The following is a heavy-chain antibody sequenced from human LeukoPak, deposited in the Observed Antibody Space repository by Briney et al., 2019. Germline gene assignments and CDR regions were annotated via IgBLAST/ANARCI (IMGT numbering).Heavy chain of an antibody. Sequence: GGSLRLSCAASGFTFSSYWMSWVRQAPGKGLEWVANIKQDGSEKYYVDSVKGRFTISRDNAKNSLYLQMNSLRAEDTAVYYCARDAYDSSGFGAFDIWGQGTMVTVSS. CDR1: GFTFSSYW. CDR2: IKQDGSEK. V-gene: IGHV3-7*01. J-gene: IGHJ3*02. D-gene: IGHD3-22*01. CDR3: ARDAYDSSGFGAFDI.